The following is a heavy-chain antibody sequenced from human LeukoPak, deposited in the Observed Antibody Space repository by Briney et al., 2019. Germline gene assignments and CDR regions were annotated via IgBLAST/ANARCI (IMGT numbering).Heavy chain of an antibody. J-gene: IGHJ4*02. CDR1: GDSISSYY. CDR2: ISYSWST. V-gene: IGHV4-59*08. D-gene: IGHD6-6*01. CDR3: ARLSSSYGYVFDY. Sequence: SETLSLTCTVSGDSISSYYWSWIRQPPEKGREWIAYISYSWSTNYNPSLKRRVTISIDTSKNQVSPKLSAVTAADKAVSYCARLSSSYGYVFDYCGQGTLATASS.